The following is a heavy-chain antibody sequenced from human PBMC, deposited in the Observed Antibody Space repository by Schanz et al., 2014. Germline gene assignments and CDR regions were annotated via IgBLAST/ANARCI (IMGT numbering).Heavy chain of an antibody. CDR1: GFTFSTYA. V-gene: IGHV3-23*01. Sequence: EVQLLDSGGGLVQPGGSLRLSCAASGFTFSTYAMSWVRQAPGKGLEWVSAISGSGGSTYYADSVKGRFTITRDNSKNTLYLQMNSLVAEDTAVYYCAMANYRRKIDFDYWGQGTLVTVSS. J-gene: IGHJ4*02. CDR2: ISGSGGST. D-gene: IGHD3-10*01. CDR3: AMANYRRKIDFDY.